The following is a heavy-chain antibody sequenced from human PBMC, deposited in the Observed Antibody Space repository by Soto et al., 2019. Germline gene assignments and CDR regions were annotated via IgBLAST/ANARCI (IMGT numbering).Heavy chain of an antibody. J-gene: IGHJ5*02. D-gene: IGHD6-19*01. CDR1: GGTFSTYA. V-gene: IGHV1-69*06. Sequence: QEQLVQSGAEVKKPGSSVKVSCKVSGGTFSTYAISWVRQAPGQGLEWMGGIIPIFNAAKYAQKFQGRVTITADKSTSTAHMELSSLRSEDTAVYYCARQMVSSGLHYGNWFDPWGQGTPVTVSS. CDR2: IIPIFNAA. CDR3: ARQMVSSGLHYGNWFDP.